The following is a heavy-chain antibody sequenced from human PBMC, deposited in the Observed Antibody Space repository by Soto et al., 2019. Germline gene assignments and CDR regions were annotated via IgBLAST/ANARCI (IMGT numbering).Heavy chain of an antibody. V-gene: IGHV3-48*02. CDR2: ISYNGETK. CDR1: GFTFTKYS. D-gene: IGHD2-15*01. Sequence: QPGGSLRLSCVTSGFTFTKYSMNWVRQAPGKGLEWVSYISYNGETKYYADSLKGRYAISRDDAKNSVYLQMNSLRDEDTAFYYCVRGVVVVVGSTAENFDHWGQGTLVTVSS. CDR3: VRGVVVVVGSTAENFDH. J-gene: IGHJ4*02.